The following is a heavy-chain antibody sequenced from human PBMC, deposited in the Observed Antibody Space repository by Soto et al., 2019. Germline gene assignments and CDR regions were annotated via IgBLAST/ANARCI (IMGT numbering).Heavy chain of an antibody. J-gene: IGHJ5*01. CDR2: VHISGHS. CDR3: ARVRQGCSANNCYFDP. Sequence: NPSDTLSLTCTLSGGSVRAPDWWNWVRQSPDKGLEWIAEVHISGHSNYNPSLRSRVSVSIDSSKNQFYLNLNSVTAADTAIYYCARVRQGCSANNCYFDPWGQGTQVTVS. D-gene: IGHD1-1*01. V-gene: IGHV4-4*02. CDR1: GGSVRAPDW.